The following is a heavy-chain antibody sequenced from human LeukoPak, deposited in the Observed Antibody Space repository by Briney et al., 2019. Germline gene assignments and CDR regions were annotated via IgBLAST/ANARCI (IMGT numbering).Heavy chain of an antibody. Sequence: GGSLRLSCAASGFTFSDYYMSWIRQAPGKGLEWVSDISSSGSTIYYADSVKGRFTISRDNAKNSLYLQMNSLRAEDTAVYYCARFFKGPRGVLTDAFDIWGQGTMVTISS. V-gene: IGHV3-11*04. D-gene: IGHD3-10*01. CDR2: ISSSGSTI. CDR1: GFTFSDYY. J-gene: IGHJ3*02. CDR3: ARFFKGPRGVLTDAFDI.